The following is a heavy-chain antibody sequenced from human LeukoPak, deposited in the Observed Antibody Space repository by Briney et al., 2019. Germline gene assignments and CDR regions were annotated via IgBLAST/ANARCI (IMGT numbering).Heavy chain of an antibody. CDR1: GGSISSSSYY. J-gene: IGHJ4*02. CDR3: ARVRVRGVIIIAPIDY. CDR2: IYYSAST. D-gene: IGHD3-10*01. Sequence: SETLSLTCTVSGGSISSSSYYWGWIRQPPGKGRVWIGSIYYSASTYYNPSLKSRVTISVDTSKNQFSLKLSSVTAADTAVYYCARVRVRGVIIIAPIDYWGQGTLVTVSS. V-gene: IGHV4-39*07.